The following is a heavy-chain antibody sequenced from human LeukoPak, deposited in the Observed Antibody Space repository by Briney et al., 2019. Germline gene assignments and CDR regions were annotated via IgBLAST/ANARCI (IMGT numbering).Heavy chain of an antibody. CDR1: GFTFSSYA. V-gene: IGHV3-30*04. J-gene: IGHJ5*02. CDR2: ISYDGSNK. Sequence: GGTLRLSCAASGFTFSSYAMHWVRQAPGKGLEWVAVISYDGSNKYYADSVKGRFTISRDNSKNTLYLQMNSLRAEDTAVYYCARVGVTGGSSWYRNWFDPWGQGTLVTVSS. CDR3: ARVGVTGGSSWYRNWFDP. D-gene: IGHD6-13*01.